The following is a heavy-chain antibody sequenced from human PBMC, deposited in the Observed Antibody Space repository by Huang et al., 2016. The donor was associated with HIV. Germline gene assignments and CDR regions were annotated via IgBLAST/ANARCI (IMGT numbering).Heavy chain of an antibody. J-gene: IGHJ3*02. CDR2: FAPEHGET. Sequence: QVQLVQSGAEVKKPGASVKVSCKVSGYTLTELSIHWVRQAPGKGLAWMGGFAPEHGETIYATNFQGRVTMTEYTPTDTAYMELHSLRPEDTAVYYCAAGYDTYYDIWGQGTMVIASS. V-gene: IGHV1-24*01. CDR3: AAGYDTYYDI. D-gene: IGHD2-21*01. CDR1: GYTLTELS.